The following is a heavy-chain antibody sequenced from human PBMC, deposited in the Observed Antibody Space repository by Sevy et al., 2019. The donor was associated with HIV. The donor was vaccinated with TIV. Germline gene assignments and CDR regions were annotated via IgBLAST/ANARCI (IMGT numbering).Heavy chain of an antibody. V-gene: IGHV1-69*13. Sequence: ASVKVSCKASGDTLSTYGLSWVRRAPRQGLEWMGGIIPIFGTPNYAQKFQGRVTITADESASTAYMELSSLRSEDTALYYCAREGGVATTGDHDAFDIWGHGTLVTVSS. CDR2: IIPIFGTP. J-gene: IGHJ3*02. CDR3: AREGGVATTGDHDAFDI. CDR1: GDTLSTYG. D-gene: IGHD7-27*01.